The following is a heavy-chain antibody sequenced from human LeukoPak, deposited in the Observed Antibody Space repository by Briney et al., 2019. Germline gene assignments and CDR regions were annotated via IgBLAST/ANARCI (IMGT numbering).Heavy chain of an antibody. Sequence: SETLSLTCSLSGDSITTNSYWWGWIRQSPGKGLEWFGSIYSSGNSYYNPSLKTRATISPDTSKNQYSLRLTSATAADTAIYYCARRGIWDLQIGNWFDLWGQGILVIVSS. J-gene: IGHJ5*02. CDR2: IYSSGNS. CDR3: ARRGIWDLQIGNWFDL. D-gene: IGHD3-16*01. CDR1: GDSITTNSYW. V-gene: IGHV4-39*01.